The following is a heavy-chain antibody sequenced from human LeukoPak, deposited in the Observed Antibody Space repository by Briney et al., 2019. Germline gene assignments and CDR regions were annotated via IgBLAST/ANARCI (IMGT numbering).Heavy chain of an antibody. CDR2: IWSDGSNK. V-gene: IGHV3-33*01. CDR3: ARVFSGWSFDY. D-gene: IGHD6-19*01. CDR1: GFTFSSYG. J-gene: IGHJ4*02. Sequence: GGSLRLSCAASGFTFSSYGMHWVRQAPGKGLEWVAVIWSDGSNKYYADSVKGRFTISRDYSKNALFLQMNSLRAEDTAVYYCARVFSGWSFDYRGQGTLVTVSS.